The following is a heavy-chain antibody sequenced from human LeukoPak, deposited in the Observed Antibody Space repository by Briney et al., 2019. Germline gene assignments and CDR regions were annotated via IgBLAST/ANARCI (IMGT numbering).Heavy chain of an antibody. D-gene: IGHD3-22*01. CDR2: ISSSGSTI. CDR1: GFTFSSYE. CDR3: ARDGRITMMGNYFDY. V-gene: IGHV3-48*03. Sequence: PGGSLRLSCAASGFTFSSYEMSWVRQAPGKGLEWVSYISSSGSTIYYADSVKGRFTISRDNAKNSLYLQMNSLRAEDTAVYYCARDGRITMMGNYFDYWGQGTLVTVSS. J-gene: IGHJ4*02.